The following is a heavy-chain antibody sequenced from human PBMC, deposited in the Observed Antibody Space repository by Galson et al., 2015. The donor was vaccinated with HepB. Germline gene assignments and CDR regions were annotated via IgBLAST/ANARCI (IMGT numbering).Heavy chain of an antibody. Sequence: SLRLSCAASGFTFNSYDMHWVRQAPGKGLEWVAVISFDGSEKYYAGSVKGRFTISRDSSTNTLLLLMNSLTIEDTGFYYCAKDRWTRRISLTGTDYWGQGALVTVSS. V-gene: IGHV3-30*18. D-gene: IGHD3-9*01. J-gene: IGHJ4*02. CDR3: AKDRWTRRISLTGTDY. CDR2: ISFDGSEK. CDR1: GFTFNSYD.